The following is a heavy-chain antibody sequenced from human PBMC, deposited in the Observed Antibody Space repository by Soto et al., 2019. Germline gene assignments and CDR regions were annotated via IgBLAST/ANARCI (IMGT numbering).Heavy chain of an antibody. CDR2: IDGSGAGA. CDR1: GFTFRSYA. J-gene: IGHJ4*02. Sequence: EVQLLESGGGLVQPGGSLRLSCAASGFTFRSYAMSWVRQAPGRGLEGVSSIDGSGAGAYYADSVKGRFTISRDDSKNTLDLQMNSLRAEDTAVYYCAKGDILTGSKEGWDYWGQGTLVTVSS. D-gene: IGHD3-9*01. CDR3: AKGDILTGSKEGWDY. V-gene: IGHV3-23*01.